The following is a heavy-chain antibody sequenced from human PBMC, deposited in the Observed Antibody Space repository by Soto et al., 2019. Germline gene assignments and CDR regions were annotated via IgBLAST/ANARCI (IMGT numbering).Heavy chain of an antibody. D-gene: IGHD4-17*01. Sequence: QVQLVQSGAEVKKPGSSVKVSCKASGGTFSSYTISWVRQAPGQGLEWMGRIIPILGIANYAQKFQGRVTITADKSTSTAYMELSSLRSEDTAVYYCARGPSYGDYPKIDYWGQGTLVTVSS. J-gene: IGHJ4*02. CDR3: ARGPSYGDYPKIDY. CDR1: GGTFSSYT. CDR2: IIPILGIA. V-gene: IGHV1-69*02.